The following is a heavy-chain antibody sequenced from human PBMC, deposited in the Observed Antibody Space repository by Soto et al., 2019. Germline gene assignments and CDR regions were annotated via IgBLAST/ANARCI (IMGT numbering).Heavy chain of an antibody. V-gene: IGHV4-4*02. J-gene: IGHJ6*03. CDR2: IYHSGST. D-gene: IGHD3-3*01. CDR1: SGSISSSNW. CDR3: ARAGLDFWSGYSNYYYMDV. Sequence: SETLSLTCAVSSGSISSSNWWSWVRQPPGKGLEWIGEIYHSGSTNYNPSLKSRVTISVDKSKNQFSLKLSSVTAADTAVYYCARAGLDFWSGYSNYYYMDVWGKGTTVTVSS.